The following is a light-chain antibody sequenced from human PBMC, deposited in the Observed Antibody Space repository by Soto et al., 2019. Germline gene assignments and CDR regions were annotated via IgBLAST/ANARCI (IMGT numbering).Light chain of an antibody. V-gene: IGKV3-20*01. CDR3: QQYNDWPPT. Sequence: EIVLTQSPGTLSLSPGERATLSCRASQSVSSSTYLAWYQQKAGQAPRLLIYDASSRATGIPDRFSGSGSGTDFTLTISSLEPEDFAVYYCQQYNDWPPTFGQGTKVDIK. CDR2: DAS. CDR1: QSVSSSTY. J-gene: IGKJ1*01.